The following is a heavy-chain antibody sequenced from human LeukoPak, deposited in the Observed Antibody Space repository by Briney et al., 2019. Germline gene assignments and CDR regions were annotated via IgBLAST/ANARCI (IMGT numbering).Heavy chain of an antibody. CDR1: GYNFTSYG. Sequence: ASVKVSCKASGYNFTSYGISWVRQAPGQGLEWMGWISAYNGNTNYAQKLQGRVTMTTDTSTSTAYMELRSLRSDDTAVYYCARTLYCSSTSCLRGNYYYYGMDVWGKGTTVTVSS. CDR3: ARTLYCSSTSCLRGNYYYYGMDV. CDR2: ISAYNGNT. D-gene: IGHD2-2*01. V-gene: IGHV1-18*04. J-gene: IGHJ6*04.